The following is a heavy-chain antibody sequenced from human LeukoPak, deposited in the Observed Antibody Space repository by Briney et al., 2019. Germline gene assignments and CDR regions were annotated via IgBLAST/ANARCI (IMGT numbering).Heavy chain of an antibody. J-gene: IGHJ4*02. V-gene: IGHV1-46*01. Sequence: ASVKVSCKASGYTFTSYYMHWVRQAPGQGLEWMGIINPSGGSTSYAQKFQGRVTMTRDTSTSTVYMELSSLRSEDTAVYYCARPYYYDSRGYYIDYWGQGTLVTVFS. D-gene: IGHD3-22*01. CDR3: ARPYYYDSRGYYIDY. CDR1: GYTFTSYY. CDR2: INPSGGST.